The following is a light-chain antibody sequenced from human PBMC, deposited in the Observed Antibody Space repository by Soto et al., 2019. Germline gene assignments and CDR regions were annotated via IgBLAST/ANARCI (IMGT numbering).Light chain of an antibody. CDR2: FNN. CDR3: AAWDDSLNGPV. V-gene: IGLV1-44*01. CDR1: SSDIGSNT. Sequence: QPVLTQPPSASGTPGQGVTISCSGSSSDIGSNTVNWYQQLPGTAPKLLIYFNNQRPSGVPDRFSGSKSGTSASLAISGLQSEDEAQYYCAAWDDSLNGPVFGGGTKVTFL. J-gene: IGLJ3*02.